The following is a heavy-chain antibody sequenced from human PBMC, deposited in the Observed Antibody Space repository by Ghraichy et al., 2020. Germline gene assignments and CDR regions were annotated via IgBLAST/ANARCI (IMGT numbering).Heavy chain of an antibody. Sequence: SETLSLTCAVYGGSFSGYYWSWIRQPPGKGLEWIGEINHSGSTNYNPSLKSRVTISVDTSKNQFSLKLSSVTAADTAVYYCARADPIAVAGTGFDYWGQGTLVTVSS. V-gene: IGHV4-34*01. CDR3: ARADPIAVAGTGFDY. CDR1: GGSFSGYY. D-gene: IGHD6-19*01. CDR2: INHSGST. J-gene: IGHJ4*02.